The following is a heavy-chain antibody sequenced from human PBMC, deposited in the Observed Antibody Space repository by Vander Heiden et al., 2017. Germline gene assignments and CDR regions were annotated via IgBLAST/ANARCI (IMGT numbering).Heavy chain of an antibody. CDR1: GFTFSSYA. CDR3: AKDGGFESASDFDF. D-gene: IGHD2-15*01. J-gene: IGHJ4*02. Sequence: EVQRLEFGGGLVQPGGSVRLPCASAGFTFSSYAMSWVRQAPGKGLEWVSTISGRGSSSYYADSMKGRFTISRDNSKNTLYLQMNSLRAEDPAVYYCAKDGGFESASDFDFWGQGILVTVSS. CDR2: ISGRGSSS. V-gene: IGHV3-23*01.